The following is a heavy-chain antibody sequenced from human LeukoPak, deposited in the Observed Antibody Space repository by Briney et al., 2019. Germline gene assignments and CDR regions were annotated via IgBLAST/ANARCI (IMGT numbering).Heavy chain of an antibody. V-gene: IGHV4-4*07. CDR1: GASISSYY. CDR3: ARARGGSGSYGHFDY. Sequence: SETLSLTCTVSGASISSYYWTWIRQPAGEGLGWIGRIYTSGSTNYNPSLKRRVTMSVDTSKNQFSLKLSSVTAADTAVYYCARARGGSGSYGHFDYWGQGTLVTVSS. J-gene: IGHJ4*02. D-gene: IGHD1-26*01. CDR2: IYTSGST.